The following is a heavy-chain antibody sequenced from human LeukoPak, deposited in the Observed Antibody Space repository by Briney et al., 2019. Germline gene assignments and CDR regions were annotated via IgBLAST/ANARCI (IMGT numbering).Heavy chain of an antibody. CDR1: GYTFTSYY. V-gene: IGHV1-46*01. J-gene: IGHJ4*02. Sequence: VASVKVSCKASGYTFTSYYMHWVRQAPGQGLEWMGIINPSGGSTSYAQKFQGRVTMTRDTSTSTVYMELSSLRSEDAAVYYCARDGPDYGDYSNYFDYWGQGTLVTVSS. CDR3: ARDGPDYGDYSNYFDY. D-gene: IGHD4-17*01. CDR2: INPSGGST.